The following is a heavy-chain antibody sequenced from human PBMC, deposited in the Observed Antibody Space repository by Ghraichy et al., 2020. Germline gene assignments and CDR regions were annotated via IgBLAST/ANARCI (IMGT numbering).Heavy chain of an antibody. J-gene: IGHJ3*02. CDR3: ATQDCSGGSCLLGAFDI. V-gene: IGHV4-34*01. D-gene: IGHD2-15*01. CDR1: GGSLSGYY. CDR2: INHSGST. Sequence: ESLNISCAVYGGSLSGYYWSWIRQPPGKGLECIGEINHSGSTNYNPSLKSRVTISVDTSKNQFSLKLSSVTAADTAVYYCATQDCSGGSCLLGAFDIWGQGTLVTVSS.